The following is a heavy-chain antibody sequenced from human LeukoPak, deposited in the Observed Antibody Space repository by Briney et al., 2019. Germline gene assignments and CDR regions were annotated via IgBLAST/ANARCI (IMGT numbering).Heavy chain of an antibody. CDR3: ARGAPGGYYFDY. J-gene: IGHJ4*02. Sequence: SETLSLTCTVSGGSISSYYWSWIRQPPGKGLEWIGNIYYSGSTNYNPSLKSRVTISVDTSKNQFSLKLSSVTAADTAVYYCARGAPGGYYFDYWGQGTLVTVSS. CDR1: GGSISSYY. V-gene: IGHV4-59*12. D-gene: IGHD1-26*01. CDR2: IYYSGST.